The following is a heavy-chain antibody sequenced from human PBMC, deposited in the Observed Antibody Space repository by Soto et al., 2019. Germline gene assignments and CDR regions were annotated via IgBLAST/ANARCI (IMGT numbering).Heavy chain of an antibody. CDR3: ASLTYYYDSSGSRQDY. CDR2: ISGSGGST. V-gene: IGHV3-23*01. Sequence: PWWSLRLSCSASVFTFSSYAMSWFRQAPGKGLEWVSAISGSGGSTYYADSVKGRFTISRDNSKNTLYLQMNSLRAEDTAVYYCASLTYYYDSSGSRQDYWGQGTLVTVSS. J-gene: IGHJ4*02. D-gene: IGHD3-22*01. CDR1: VFTFSSYA.